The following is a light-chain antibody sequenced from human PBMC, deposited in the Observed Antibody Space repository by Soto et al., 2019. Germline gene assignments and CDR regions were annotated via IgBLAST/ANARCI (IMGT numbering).Light chain of an antibody. J-gene: IGKJ2*01. CDR3: QQYSNSPPYT. CDR2: GAS. Sequence: EIVLTQSPGTLSLSPGERATLSCRASQSFSSSYLAWYQQKPGQAPRLLMYGASNRATGIPDRFSGSRSGTDFTLTISRLEPEDFAVYYCQQYSNSPPYTFGQGTKLEIK. V-gene: IGKV3-20*01. CDR1: QSFSSSY.